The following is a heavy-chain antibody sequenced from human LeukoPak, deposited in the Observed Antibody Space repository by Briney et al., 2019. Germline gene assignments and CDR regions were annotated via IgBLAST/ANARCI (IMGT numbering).Heavy chain of an antibody. CDR1: GGSISSSSYY. J-gene: IGHJ4*02. CDR2: INHLGSA. D-gene: IGHD5-12*01. CDR3: AREDGSSGYDDF. V-gene: IGHV4-39*02. Sequence: PSETLSLTCTVSGGSISSSSYYWGWIRQPPGKGLEWIGSINHLGSAYYNPSLESRVTISVDTSKNHFSLNLKSVTAADTAVYYCAREDGSSGYDDFWGQGTLVTVSS.